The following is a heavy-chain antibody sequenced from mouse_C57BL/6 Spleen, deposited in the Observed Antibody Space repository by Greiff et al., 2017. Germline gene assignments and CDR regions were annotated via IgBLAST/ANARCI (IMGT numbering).Heavy chain of an antibody. D-gene: IGHD2-3*01. CDR2: IYPSDGST. Sequence: VQLQPSGPELVKPGASVKLSCKASGYTFTSYDINWVKQRPGQGLAWIGWIYPSDGSTKDNEKFKGKATLTVDTSSSTAYMELHSLTSEDSAVYFCARGGLLRDWYFDVWGTGTTVTVSS. CDR3: ARGGLLRDWYFDV. V-gene: IGHV1-85*01. CDR1: GYTFTSYD. J-gene: IGHJ1*03.